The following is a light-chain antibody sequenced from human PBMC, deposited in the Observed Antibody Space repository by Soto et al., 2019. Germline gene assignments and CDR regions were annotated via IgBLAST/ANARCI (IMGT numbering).Light chain of an antibody. V-gene: IGKV1-5*01. CDR3: QHYNSYSEA. J-gene: IGKJ1*01. CDR1: QSISSW. CDR2: HAS. Sequence: DIQMTQSPSTLSASVGDRVTITCRASQSISSWLAWYQQKPGIAPKLLIYHASNLDSGVPSRFSGSGYGTEFTLTISSLQPDDFATYYCQHYNSYSEAFGQGTKVELK.